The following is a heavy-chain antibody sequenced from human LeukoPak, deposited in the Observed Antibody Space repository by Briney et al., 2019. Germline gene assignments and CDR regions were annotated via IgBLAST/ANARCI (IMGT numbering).Heavy chain of an antibody. J-gene: IGHJ4*02. D-gene: IGHD3-10*01. V-gene: IGHV3-15*01. CDR3: TLWFGESIY. CDR1: GFIFSNAW. CDR2: IKSKADGGAT. Sequence: GSLRLSCAASGFIFSNAWMSWVRQAPGKGLEWVGRIKSKADGGATDYAAPVKSTFTISRDDSKKTLYLQMNSLKIEDTAVYYCTLWFGESIYWGQGTLVTVSS.